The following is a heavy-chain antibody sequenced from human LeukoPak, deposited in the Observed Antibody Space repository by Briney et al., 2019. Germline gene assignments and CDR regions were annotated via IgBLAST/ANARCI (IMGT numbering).Heavy chain of an antibody. CDR2: ISSSSSTI. CDR3: ARGGPRYCSSTSCSYYYYGMDV. CDR1: GFTFSSYS. V-gene: IGHV3-48*01. J-gene: IGHJ6*02. Sequence: GGSLRLSCAASGFTFSSYSMNWVRQAPGKGLEWVSYISSSSSTIYYADSVKGRLTISRDNAKNSLYLQMNSLRAEDTAVYYCARGGPRYCSSTSCSYYYYGMDVWGQGTTVTVSS. D-gene: IGHD2-2*01.